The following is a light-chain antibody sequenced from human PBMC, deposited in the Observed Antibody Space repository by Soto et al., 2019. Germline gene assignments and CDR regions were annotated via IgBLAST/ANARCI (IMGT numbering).Light chain of an antibody. V-gene: IGLV2-14*01. Sequence: QTVLTQPASVSGSPGQSLPISCTGTSSDIGGYNSVSWYQQHPGRAPRLIIYEVTNRPSGVSNRFSASKSGNTASLTISGLQAEDEADYYCTSYTPIVTLGSVFGTGTKVTVL. J-gene: IGLJ1*01. CDR2: EVT. CDR1: SSDIGGYNS. CDR3: TSYTPIVTLGSV.